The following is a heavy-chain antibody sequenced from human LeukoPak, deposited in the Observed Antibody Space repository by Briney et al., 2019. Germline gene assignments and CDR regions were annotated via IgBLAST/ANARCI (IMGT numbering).Heavy chain of an antibody. Sequence: SETLSLTCTVSGGSISSGGYYWSWIRQPPGKGLEWIGYIYHSGSTYYNPSLKSRVTISVDTSKNQFSLKLSSVTAADTAVYYCARHHPDYEVWTWGQGTLVTVSS. CDR2: IYHSGST. D-gene: IGHD4-17*01. V-gene: IGHV4-30-2*01. CDR1: GGSISSGGYY. J-gene: IGHJ5*02. CDR3: ARHHPDYEVWT.